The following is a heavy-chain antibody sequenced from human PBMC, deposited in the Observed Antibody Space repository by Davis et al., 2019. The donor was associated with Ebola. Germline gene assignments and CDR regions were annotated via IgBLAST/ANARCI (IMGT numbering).Heavy chain of an antibody. CDR1: GFTFGSYG. J-gene: IGHJ4*02. CDR2: ITGSSSYI. CDR3: ARDGDSSSSRDY. D-gene: IGHD6-6*01. V-gene: IGHV3-21*01. Sequence: GGSLRLSCAASGFTFGSYGMNWVRQAPGKRLEWVSSITGSSSYIYYADSVKGRFTISRHNAENAVYLHMNSLKAEDTAVYYCARDGDSSSSRDYWGQGTLVTVSS.